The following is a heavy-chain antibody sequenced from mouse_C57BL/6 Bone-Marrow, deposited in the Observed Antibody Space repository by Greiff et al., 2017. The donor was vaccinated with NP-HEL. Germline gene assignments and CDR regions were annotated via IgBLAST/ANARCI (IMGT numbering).Heavy chain of an antibody. CDR3: TTVVAVDY. J-gene: IGHJ2*01. CDR2: IDPENGDT. V-gene: IGHV14-4*01. CDR1: GFNIKDDY. D-gene: IGHD1-1*01. Sequence: EVKLLESGAELVRPGASVKLSCTASGFNIKDDYMHWVKQRPEQGLEWIGWIDPENGDTEYASKFQGKATITADTSSNTAYLQLSSLTSEDTAVYYCTTVVAVDYWGQGTTLTVSS.